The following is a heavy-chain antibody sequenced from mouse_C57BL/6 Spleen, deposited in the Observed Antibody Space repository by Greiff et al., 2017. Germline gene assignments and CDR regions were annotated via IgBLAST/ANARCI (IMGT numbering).Heavy chain of an antibody. D-gene: IGHD4-1*01. Sequence: EVQLQESGPGMVKPSQSLSLTCTVTGYSITSGYDWHWIRHFPGNKLEWMGYISYSGSTNYNPSLKSRISITHDTSKNHFFLKLNSVTTEDTATYYCARVNWDGRGHYFDYWGQGTTLTVSS. CDR2: ISYSGST. CDR3: ARVNWDGRGHYFDY. V-gene: IGHV3-1*01. J-gene: IGHJ2*01. CDR1: GYSITSGYD.